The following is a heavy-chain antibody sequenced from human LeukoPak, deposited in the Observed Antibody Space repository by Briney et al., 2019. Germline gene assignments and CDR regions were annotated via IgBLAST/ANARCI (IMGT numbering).Heavy chain of an antibody. CDR3: TRAVGDSRYGRFSDC. CDR2: MDSSGST. D-gene: IGHD5-12*01. V-gene: IGHV4-59*01. J-gene: IGHJ4*02. CDR1: GGSFSSYY. Sequence: PSETLSLTCTVSGGSFSSYYWTWIRQPPGKGLEWIGYMDSSGSTIYNPSLPSRLTMSLDTSKNQFSLRLSSVTAADTAIYYCTRAVGDSRYGRFSDCWGQGSLVTVSS.